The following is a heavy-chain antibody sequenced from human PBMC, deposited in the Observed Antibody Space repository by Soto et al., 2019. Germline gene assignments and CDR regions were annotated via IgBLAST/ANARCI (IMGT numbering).Heavy chain of an antibody. CDR3: ARDRGIVIVGGTIPDY. Sequence: QVQLVQSGAEVKKPGASVKVSCKASGYTFTSYGISWVRQAPGQGLEWLGWISAYNGNTNYARNLQGRVTVTADTSTTTAYMELRSLRSDHTAVYYCARDRGIVIVGGTIPDYWGQGTLVTVSS. CDR1: GYTFTSYG. J-gene: IGHJ4*02. D-gene: IGHD1-26*01. CDR2: ISAYNGNT. V-gene: IGHV1-18*01.